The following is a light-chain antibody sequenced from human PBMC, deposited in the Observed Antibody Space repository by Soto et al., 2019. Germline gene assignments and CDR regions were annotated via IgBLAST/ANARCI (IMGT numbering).Light chain of an antibody. J-gene: IGKJ4*01. Sequence: DIQMTQSPSSVSASVGDRVTITCRASQGVSTWLAWYQQKPGKAPNLLIYTASSLQSGLPSRFSGSGSGTDFTLAISSLQPEDFATYYCQQTTTFPLTFGVGTKVEIK. CDR2: TAS. CDR1: QGVSTW. V-gene: IGKV1-12*01. CDR3: QQTTTFPLT.